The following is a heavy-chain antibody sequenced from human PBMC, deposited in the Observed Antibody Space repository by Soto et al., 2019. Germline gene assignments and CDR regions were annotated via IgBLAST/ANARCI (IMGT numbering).Heavy chain of an antibody. Sequence: SETLSLTCTVSGASISGFYWSWIRKSAGKGLEWIGRIYATGTADYNPSLKSRVMMSVDTSKKQFSLKLRSVTAADTAVYYCVRDGTKTLRDWFDPWGQGISVTVSS. J-gene: IGHJ5*02. CDR3: VRDGTKTLRDWFDP. CDR2: IYATGTA. V-gene: IGHV4-4*07. D-gene: IGHD1-1*01. CDR1: GASISGFY.